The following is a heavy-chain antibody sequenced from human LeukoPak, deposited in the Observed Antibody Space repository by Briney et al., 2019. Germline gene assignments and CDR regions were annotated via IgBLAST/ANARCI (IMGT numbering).Heavy chain of an antibody. J-gene: IGHJ4*02. D-gene: IGHD6-13*01. V-gene: IGHV4-34*01. CDR3: AGDSIAAAQRVDY. CDR1: GGSFSGYY. CDR2: INHSGST. Sequence: PSETLSLTCAVYGGSFSGYYWSWIRQPPGKGLEWIGEINHSGSTNYNPSLKSRVTISVDTSKNQFSLKLSSVTAADTAVYYCAGDSIAAAQRVDYWGQGTLVTVSS.